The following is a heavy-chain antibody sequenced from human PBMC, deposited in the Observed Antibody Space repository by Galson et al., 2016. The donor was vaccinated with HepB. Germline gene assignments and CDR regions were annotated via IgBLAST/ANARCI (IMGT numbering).Heavy chain of an antibody. D-gene: IGHD3-22*01. CDR1: GFTVSSNY. V-gene: IGHV3-30*03. CDR3: AREDSSGYYYFDY. Sequence: LRLSCAASGFTVSSNYMSWVRQAPGKGLEWVALISYDGSNKYYADPVKGRFTISRDNSKNTLYLQMNSLRAEDTAVYYCAREDSSGYYYFDYWGQGTLVTVSS. J-gene: IGHJ4*02. CDR2: ISYDGSNK.